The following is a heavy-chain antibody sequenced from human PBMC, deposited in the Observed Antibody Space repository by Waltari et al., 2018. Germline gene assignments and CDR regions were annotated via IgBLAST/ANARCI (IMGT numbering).Heavy chain of an antibody. CDR2: IHCSGKA. CDR1: GDSMSNNYW. V-gene: IGHV4-4*02. CDR3: ARDRGKGLYLDS. J-gene: IGHJ4*02. D-gene: IGHD2-15*01. Sequence: QVQLQESGPGLVKPSGTLSLTCAVSGDSMSNNYWWSWVRQPPGKGLEWIGQIHCSGKANYNPSLESRVTVSIDTSNNQLSLKVTSATTADTAVYYCARDRGKGLYLDSWGQGTLVTVSP.